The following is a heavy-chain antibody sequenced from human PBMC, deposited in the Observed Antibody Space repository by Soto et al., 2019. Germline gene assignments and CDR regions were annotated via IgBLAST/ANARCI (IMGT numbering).Heavy chain of an antibody. CDR1: GFTFSSYA. CDR3: AKDSLSSSTWHLYHFDH. D-gene: IGHD2-2*01. CDR2: IAGNDAGA. Sequence: EVQLLESGGGLVQPGGSLRLSCAASGFTFSSYAMSWVRQPPGQGLQWVSTIAGNDAGADFAESVGGRFTISRDNSKNTLYLQMDSLRGEDTAIYYCAKDSLSSSTWHLYHFDHWGQGTLVTVSS. J-gene: IGHJ4*02. V-gene: IGHV3-23*01.